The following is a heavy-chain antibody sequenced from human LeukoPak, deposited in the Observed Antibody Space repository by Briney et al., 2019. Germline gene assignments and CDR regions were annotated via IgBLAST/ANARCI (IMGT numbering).Heavy chain of an antibody. CDR2: ISHSGST. Sequence: SETLSLTCAVYGGSFSGYYWSWIRQPPGKGLEWIGEISHSGSTNYNPSLKSRVTISVDTSKNQFSLKLSSVTAADTAVYYCARGWSYYGSGSYYFDYWGQGTLVTVSS. CDR3: ARGWSYYGSGSYYFDY. CDR1: GGSFSGYY. J-gene: IGHJ4*02. D-gene: IGHD3-10*01. V-gene: IGHV4-34*01.